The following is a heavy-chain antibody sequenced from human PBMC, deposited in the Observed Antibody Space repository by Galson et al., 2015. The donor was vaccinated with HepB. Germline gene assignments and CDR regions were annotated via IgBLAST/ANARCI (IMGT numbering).Heavy chain of an antibody. CDR2: INPSGGST. V-gene: IGHV1-46*01. D-gene: IGHD6-6*01. Sequence: SVKVSCKASGGTFSSYAISWVRQAPGQGLEWMGIINPSGGSTSYAQKFQGRVTMTRDTSTSTVYMELSSLRSEDTAVYYCARQRRSSSPRLWFDPWGQGTLVTVSS. CDR1: GGTFSSYA. CDR3: ARQRRSSSPRLWFDP. J-gene: IGHJ5*02.